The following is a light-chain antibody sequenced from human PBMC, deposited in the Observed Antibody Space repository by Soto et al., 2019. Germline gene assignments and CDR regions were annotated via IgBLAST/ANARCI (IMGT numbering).Light chain of an antibody. J-gene: IGKJ1*01. CDR3: QQYNSYSPWT. CDR2: DAS. CDR1: QSISSW. Sequence: DIQMTQSPSTLSASVGDRVTITCRASQSISSWLAWYQQKPGKAPKLLIYDASSLESGVPSRFSGSGSGTEFALTISSLQTDDVATYYCQQYNSYSPWTFGHGTKVEIK. V-gene: IGKV1-5*01.